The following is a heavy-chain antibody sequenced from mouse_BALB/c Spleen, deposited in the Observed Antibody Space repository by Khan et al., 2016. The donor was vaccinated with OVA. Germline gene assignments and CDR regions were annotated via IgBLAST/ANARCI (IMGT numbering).Heavy chain of an antibody. V-gene: IGHV2-3*01. CDR2: IWGDGST. CDR3: ATFIYYGLDRYGMDY. CDR1: GFSLSTYG. D-gene: IGHD2-1*01. J-gene: IGHJ4*01. Sequence: VQLVESGPGLVAPLQSLSITCTVSGFSLSTYGVSWVRQPPGKGLEWLGIIWGDGSTNYHSALISRLSISKDNSKSQVFLKLNSLQTADTATYYYATFIYYGLDRYGMDYWGQGTSVTVSS.